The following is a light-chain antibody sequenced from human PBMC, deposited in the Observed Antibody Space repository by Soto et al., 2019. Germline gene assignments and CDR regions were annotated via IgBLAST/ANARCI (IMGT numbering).Light chain of an antibody. CDR3: QEYYSTPRT. Sequence: DIVMTQSPDSLAVSLGERATINCKSSQSVLYTSNNKNCLAWYQQKPGQPPKLLIYWASTRESGVPDRFSGGGSWTDFTLTISSLQAEDVAVYYCQEYYSTPRTFGQGTKVEIK. CDR1: QSVLYTSNNKNC. J-gene: IGKJ1*01. CDR2: WAS. V-gene: IGKV4-1*01.